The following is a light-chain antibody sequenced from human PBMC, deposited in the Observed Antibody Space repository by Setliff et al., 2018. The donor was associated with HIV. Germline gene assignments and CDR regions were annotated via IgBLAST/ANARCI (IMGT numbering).Light chain of an antibody. CDR3: QSYDSSNGVV. CDR1: SGSIASNY. J-gene: IGLJ2*01. Sequence: NFMLTQPHSVSESPGKTVTISCTRSSGSIASNYVQWYQQRPGSSPTVIYEDNQRPSGVPDRFSGSVDSSSNSASLIISGLKTEDEADYYCQSYDSSNGVVFGGGTKLTVL. V-gene: IGLV6-57*01. CDR2: EDN.